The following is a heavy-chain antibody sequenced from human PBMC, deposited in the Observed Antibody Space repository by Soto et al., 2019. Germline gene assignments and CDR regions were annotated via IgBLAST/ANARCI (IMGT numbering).Heavy chain of an antibody. Sequence: SETLSLTCTVSGGSISSYYWSWIRQPPGKGLEWIGYIYYSGSTNYNPSLKSRVTISVDTSKNQFSLKLSSVTAADTAVYYCARHGASGSYYYYMDVWGKGTTVTVSS. D-gene: IGHD3-10*01. J-gene: IGHJ6*03. CDR3: ARHGASGSYYYYMDV. CDR1: GGSISSYY. V-gene: IGHV4-59*08. CDR2: IYYSGST.